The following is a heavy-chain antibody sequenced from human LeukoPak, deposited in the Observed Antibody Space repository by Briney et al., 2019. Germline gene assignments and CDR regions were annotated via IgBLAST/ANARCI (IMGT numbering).Heavy chain of an antibody. Sequence: GGSLRLSCSASGFTFSDYWMMWVRQAPGKGLEWVSSISSSSSYIYYADSVKGRFTISRDNAKNSLYLQMNSLRAEDTAVYYCAKATMFDYWGQGTLVTVSS. CDR1: GFTFSDYW. V-gene: IGHV3-21*01. J-gene: IGHJ4*02. CDR3: AKATMFDY. D-gene: IGHD5-12*01. CDR2: ISSSSSYI.